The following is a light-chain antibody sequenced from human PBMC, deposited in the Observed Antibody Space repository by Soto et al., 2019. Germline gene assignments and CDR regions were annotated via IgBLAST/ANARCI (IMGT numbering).Light chain of an antibody. V-gene: IGKV1-33*01. CDR2: DAS. CDR1: QDIADF. Sequence: DIQMTQSPSSLSASIGDSVTITCRASQDIADFLNWYQQKPGKAPKLLICDASNLEIGVPSRFSGSGSGTDFTFTISSLQCKEAATYFCQHYHSLPLTFGGGTKV. CDR3: QHYHSLPLT. J-gene: IGKJ4*01.